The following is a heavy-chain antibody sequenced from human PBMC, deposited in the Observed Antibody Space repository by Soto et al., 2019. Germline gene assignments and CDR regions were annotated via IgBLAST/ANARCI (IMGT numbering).Heavy chain of an antibody. D-gene: IGHD3-3*01. CDR1: GFTFSSYS. CDR2: ISSSSSTI. CDR3: ARDYDFWSGYYPPHDAFDI. V-gene: IGHV3-48*02. Sequence: GGSLRLSCAASGFTFSSYSMNWVRQAPGKGLEWVSYISSSSSTIYYADSVKGRFTISRDNAKNSLYLQMNSLRDEDTAVYYCARDYDFWSGYYPPHDAFDIWGQGTMVTVSS. J-gene: IGHJ3*02.